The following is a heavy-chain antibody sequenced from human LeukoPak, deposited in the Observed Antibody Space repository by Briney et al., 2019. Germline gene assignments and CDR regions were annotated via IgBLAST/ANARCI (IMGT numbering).Heavy chain of an antibody. V-gene: IGHV4-34*01. D-gene: IGHD3-22*01. CDR1: GGSFSGYY. CDR2: INHSGST. Sequence: SETLSLTCAVYGGSFSGYYWSWIRQPPGKGLEWIGEINHSGSTNYNPSLKSRVTISVDTSKNQFSLKLSSVTTADTAVYYCARRRTYYYDSSGYYTTVRGYFQHWGQGTLVTVSS. CDR3: ARRRTYYYDSSGYYTTVRGYFQH. J-gene: IGHJ1*01.